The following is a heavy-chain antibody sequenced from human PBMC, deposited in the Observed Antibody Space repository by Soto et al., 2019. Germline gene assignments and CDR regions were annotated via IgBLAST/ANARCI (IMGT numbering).Heavy chain of an antibody. J-gene: IGHJ6*02. CDR3: ASPTMDYYYYYGMDV. V-gene: IGHV1-69*05. D-gene: IGHD3-10*01. CDR1: GGTFSSYA. CDR2: IIPIFGTA. Sequence: QVQLVQSGAEVKKPGSSVKVSCKASGGTFSSYAISWVRQAPGQGLEWMGGIIPIFGTANYAQKFQGRVTITTDKSTSTAYMELSSLRSDDTAVYYCASPTMDYYYYYGMDVWGQGTTVTVSS.